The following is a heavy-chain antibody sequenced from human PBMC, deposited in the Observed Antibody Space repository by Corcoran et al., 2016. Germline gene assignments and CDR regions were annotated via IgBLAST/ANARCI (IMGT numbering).Heavy chain of an antibody. J-gene: IGHJ6*02. V-gene: IGHV3-21*01. Sequence: EVQLVESGGGLVKPGGSLRLSCAASGFTFSSYSMNWVRQAPGKGLEWVSSISSSSSYIYYADSVKGRFTISRDNAKNSLYLQMTSLSAEDTAVYYCARDRVVVPAAPGGMDVWGQGTTVTVSS. CDR3: ARDRVVVPAAPGGMDV. D-gene: IGHD2-2*01. CDR2: ISSSSSYI. CDR1: GFTFSSYS.